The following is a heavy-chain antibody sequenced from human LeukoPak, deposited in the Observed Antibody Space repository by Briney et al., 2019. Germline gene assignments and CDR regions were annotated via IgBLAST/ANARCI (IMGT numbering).Heavy chain of an antibody. CDR3: ARGSRDSGSFRYYYYYMDV. D-gene: IGHD6-13*01. CDR2: IGTAGDT. V-gene: IGHV3-13*01. Sequence: GGSLRLSCAAPGFTFSSYDMHWVRQATGKGLEWVSAIGTAGDTYYPGSVKGRFTISRENAKNSLYLQMNSLRAGDTAVYYCARGSRDSGSFRYYYYYMDVWGKGTTVTVSS. J-gene: IGHJ6*03. CDR1: GFTFSSYD.